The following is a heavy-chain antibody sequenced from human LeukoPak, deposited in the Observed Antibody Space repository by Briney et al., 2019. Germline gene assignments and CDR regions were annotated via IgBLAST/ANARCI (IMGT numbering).Heavy chain of an antibody. V-gene: IGHV1-2*06. Sequence: ASVKVSCKASGYTFTGYYMNWVRQAPGQGLEWLGRINPKTGGTNYAQNFQGRVTMTRDTSISTAYMELSRLRSDDTAVYYCARVGDGLNDGFDMWGQGTMVTVS. J-gene: IGHJ3*02. CDR3: ARVGDGLNDGFDM. D-gene: IGHD5-24*01. CDR2: INPKTGGT. CDR1: GYTFTGYY.